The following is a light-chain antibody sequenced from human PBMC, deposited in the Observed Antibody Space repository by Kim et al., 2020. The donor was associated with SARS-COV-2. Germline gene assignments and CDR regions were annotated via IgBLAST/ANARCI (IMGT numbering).Light chain of an antibody. CDR1: SSNVGSNY. J-gene: IGLJ1*01. Sequence: PGQTTPVSSSEDSSNVGSNYVSWYQQLPATAPQVLIYTNTERPSGVPDRFSGSKSGTSASLAISGLRSEDEADYYCATWDDSLNYVFGTGTKVTVL. CDR3: ATWDDSLNYV. V-gene: IGLV1-47*02. CDR2: TNT.